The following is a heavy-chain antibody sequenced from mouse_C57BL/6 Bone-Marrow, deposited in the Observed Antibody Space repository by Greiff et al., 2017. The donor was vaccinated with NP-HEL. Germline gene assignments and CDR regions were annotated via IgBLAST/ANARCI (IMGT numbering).Heavy chain of an antibody. V-gene: IGHV14-3*01. D-gene: IGHD3-2*02. Sequence: EVKLMESVAELVRPGASVKLSCTASGFNIKNTYMHWVKQRPEQGLEWIGRIDPANGNTKYAPKFQGKATITADTSSNTAYLQLSSLTSEDTAIYYCARDGSSGYVETWFAYWGQGTLVTVSA. J-gene: IGHJ3*01. CDR3: ARDGSSGYVETWFAY. CDR1: GFNIKNTY. CDR2: IDPANGNT.